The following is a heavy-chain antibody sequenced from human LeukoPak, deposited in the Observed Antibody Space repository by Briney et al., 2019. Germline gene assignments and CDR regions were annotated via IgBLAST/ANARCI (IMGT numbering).Heavy chain of an antibody. CDR2: IKQDGSEK. Sequence: GGSLRLSCAASGFTFSSYWMSWVRQAPGKGLEWVANIKQDGSEKYYVDSVKGRFTISRDNAKNSLYLQMNSLRAEDTAAYYCARVRWFGELSPLDYWGQGTLVTASS. J-gene: IGHJ4*02. CDR3: ARVRWFGELSPLDY. D-gene: IGHD3-10*01. V-gene: IGHV3-7*01. CDR1: GFTFSSYW.